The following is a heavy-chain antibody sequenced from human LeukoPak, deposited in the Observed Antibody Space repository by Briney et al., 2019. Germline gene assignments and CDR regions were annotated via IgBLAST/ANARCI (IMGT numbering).Heavy chain of an antibody. Sequence: SETLSLTCAVYGGSFGGYYWSWIRQPPGKGLEWIGEINHSGSTNYNPSLKSRVTISVDTSKNQFSLKLSSVTAADTAVYYCARGSIAARQKTSYCFDYWGQGTLVTVSS. V-gene: IGHV4-34*01. CDR2: INHSGST. CDR3: ARGSIAARQKTSYCFDY. J-gene: IGHJ4*02. D-gene: IGHD6-6*01. CDR1: GGSFGGYY.